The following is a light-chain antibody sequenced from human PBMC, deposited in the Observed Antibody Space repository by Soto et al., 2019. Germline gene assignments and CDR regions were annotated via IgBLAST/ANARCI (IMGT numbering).Light chain of an antibody. V-gene: IGKV3-20*01. Sequence: EIVLTQSPGTLSLSPGERATLSCRASQTVSTNYLAWYQQKPGQAPRLLTYGASSKATGIPDRSSGSGAGTDFILTISRLEPEDVAVYYCQQYGSSPRTFGQGTKLEIK. CDR1: QTVSTNY. CDR3: QQYGSSPRT. CDR2: GAS. J-gene: IGKJ2*01.